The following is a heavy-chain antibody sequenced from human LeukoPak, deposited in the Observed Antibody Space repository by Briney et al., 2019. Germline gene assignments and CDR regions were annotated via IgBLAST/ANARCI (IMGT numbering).Heavy chain of an antibody. CDR1: GFTFSSYW. Sequence: GGSLRLSCAASGFTFSSYWMHWVRQTPGKGLVWVSRIYSDGSNTRYADSVKGRFTISRDNAKNTLYLQMNSLRAEDTAVYYCTRVHPSYGDYVPYGMDIWGQGTTVTVSS. D-gene: IGHD4-17*01. CDR3: TRVHPSYGDYVPYGMDI. J-gene: IGHJ6*02. V-gene: IGHV3-74*01. CDR2: IYSDGSNT.